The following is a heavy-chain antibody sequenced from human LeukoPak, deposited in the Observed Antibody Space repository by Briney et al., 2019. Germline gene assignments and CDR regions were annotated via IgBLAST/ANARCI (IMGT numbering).Heavy chain of an antibody. Sequence: GLEWVAVISYDGSNKYYADSVKGRFTISKDNAKNTVYLQMNSLRAEDTAVYYCVSFYETYWGRGTLVTVSS. CDR3: VSFYETY. V-gene: IGHV3-30*04. J-gene: IGHJ4*02. D-gene: IGHD2/OR15-2a*01. CDR2: ISYDGSNK.